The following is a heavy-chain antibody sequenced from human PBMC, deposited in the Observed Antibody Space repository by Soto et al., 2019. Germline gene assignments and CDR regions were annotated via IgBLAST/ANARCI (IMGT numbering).Heavy chain of an antibody. CDR3: ARSKTTADAFDI. CDR2: IYYSGST. J-gene: IGHJ3*02. V-gene: IGHV4-31*03. Sequence: QVQLQESGPGLVKPSQTLSLGCTVSGGSIGSGDYYWNWMRQHPGKGLEWIGYIYYSGSTYYNPSLKSRVTISVDTSKNQFSLKLTSVTAADTAVYYCARSKTTADAFDIWGQGTMVTVSS. D-gene: IGHD4-17*01. CDR1: GGSIGSGDYY.